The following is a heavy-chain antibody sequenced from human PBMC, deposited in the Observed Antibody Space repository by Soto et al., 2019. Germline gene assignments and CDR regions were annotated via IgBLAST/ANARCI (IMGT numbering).Heavy chain of an antibody. CDR2: IRGFSPDT. CDR1: GFTFRTYT. Sequence: PGGSLRLSCVASGFTFRTYTMNWVRQAPGKGLEWVPGIRGFSPDTLYAESVKGRFTISRDNAKDSLYLQMNSLGVEDTAVYYCARERGYEAHDYYDNATDVWGQGTTGTVAS. V-gene: IGHV3-21*01. CDR3: ARERGYEAHDYYDNATDV. D-gene: IGHD2-15*01. J-gene: IGHJ6*02.